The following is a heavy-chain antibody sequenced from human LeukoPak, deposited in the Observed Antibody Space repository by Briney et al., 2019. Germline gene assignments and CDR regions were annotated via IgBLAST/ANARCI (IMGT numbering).Heavy chain of an antibody. D-gene: IGHD1-26*01. V-gene: IGHV5-51*01. CDR1: GYSFTSYW. Sequence: GESLKISCKGSGYSFTSYWIGWVRQMPGKGLEWMGIFYPGDSDTRYSPSFQGQVTISADKSISTAYLQWSSLKASDTAMYYCARPGPASGSYYIGFDYWGQGTLVTVSS. CDR2: FYPGDSDT. J-gene: IGHJ4*02. CDR3: ARPGPASGSYYIGFDY.